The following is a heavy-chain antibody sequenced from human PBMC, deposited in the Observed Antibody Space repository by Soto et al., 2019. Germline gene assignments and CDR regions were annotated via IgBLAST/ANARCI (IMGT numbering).Heavy chain of an antibody. J-gene: IGHJ3*02. CDR1: GYSFTSFY. V-gene: IGHV1-46*03. CDR3: TRVSGYENAFDI. D-gene: IGHD5-18*01. CDR2: INPSGGST. Sequence: QVQLVQSGAEVKKPGASVKVSCKASGYSFTSFYMHWVRQAPGQGLEWMGIINPSGGSTSYAQKFQGRVTMTRDTSTSTVYMELSSLRSEDTAAYYCTRVSGYENAFDIWGQGTMVTVSS.